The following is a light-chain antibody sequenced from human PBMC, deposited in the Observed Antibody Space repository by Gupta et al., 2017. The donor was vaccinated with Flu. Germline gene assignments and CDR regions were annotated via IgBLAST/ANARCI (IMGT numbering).Light chain of an antibody. CDR1: QGIRHD. J-gene: IGKJ4*02. CDR3: QQDNSSPPT. CDR2: AAS. Sequence: DIQMTQSASSLSASVGDRVANTCRASQGIRHDLGWYQQKPGKAPKRQIYAASGLRSGVPSRFSGSGSGTDFTLTSSSLQPEDLATYYCQQDNSSPPTFGEGTKVEIK. V-gene: IGKV1-17*01.